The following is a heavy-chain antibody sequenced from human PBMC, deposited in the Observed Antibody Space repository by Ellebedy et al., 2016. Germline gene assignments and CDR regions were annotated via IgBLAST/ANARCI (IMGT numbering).Heavy chain of an antibody. J-gene: IGHJ4*02. Sequence: LRLSXTVSGGSISSGGYYWSWFRQHPGKGLEWIGYIYYSGSTYYNPSLKSRVTISVDTSKNQFSLKLSSVTAADTAVYYCAKRVGATTESDYWGQGTLVTVSS. CDR1: GGSISSGGYY. CDR3: AKRVGATTESDY. D-gene: IGHD1-26*01. CDR2: IYYSGST. V-gene: IGHV4-31*03.